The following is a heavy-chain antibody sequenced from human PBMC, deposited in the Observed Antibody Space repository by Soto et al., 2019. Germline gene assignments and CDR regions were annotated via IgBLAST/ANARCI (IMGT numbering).Heavy chain of an antibody. V-gene: IGHV1-18*01. CDR2: ISAYNGNT. CDR1: GYTFTSYG. CDR3: ARENQLGYCSGGSCYSKSPFFDY. J-gene: IGHJ4*02. D-gene: IGHD2-15*01. Sequence: ASVKVSCKASGYTFTSYGISWVRQAPGQGLEWMGWISAYNGNTNYAQKLQGRVTMTTDTSTSTAYMELRSLRSDDTAVYYCARENQLGYCSGGSCYSKSPFFDYWGQGTLVTVSS.